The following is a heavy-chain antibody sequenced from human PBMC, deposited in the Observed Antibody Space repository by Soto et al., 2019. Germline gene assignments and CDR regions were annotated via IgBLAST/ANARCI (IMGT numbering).Heavy chain of an antibody. Sequence: GGSLRLSCAASGFTFSSYAMHWVRQAPGKGLEWVAVISYDGSNKYYADSVKGRFTISRDNSKNTLYLQMNSLRAEDTAVYYCAREMTILARGGTYYYYYGMDVWGQGTTVTVSS. CDR1: GFTFSSYA. CDR3: AREMTILARGGTYYYYYGMDV. J-gene: IGHJ6*02. V-gene: IGHV3-30-3*01. CDR2: ISYDGSNK. D-gene: IGHD3-3*01.